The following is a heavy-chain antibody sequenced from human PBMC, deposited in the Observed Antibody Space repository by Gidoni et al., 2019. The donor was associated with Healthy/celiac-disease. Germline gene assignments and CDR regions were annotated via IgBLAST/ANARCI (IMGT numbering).Heavy chain of an antibody. Sequence: EVQLVESGGGLVQPGGSLRLSCAASGFTFRSYWMSWVRQAPGKGLEWVANIKQDGSEKYYVDSVKGRFTISRDNAKNSLYLQMNSLRAEDTAVYYCARVVRGWYGGYYFDYWGQGTLVTVSS. D-gene: IGHD6-19*01. V-gene: IGHV3-7*01. CDR2: IKQDGSEK. CDR3: ARVVRGWYGGYYFDY. J-gene: IGHJ4*02. CDR1: GFTFRSYW.